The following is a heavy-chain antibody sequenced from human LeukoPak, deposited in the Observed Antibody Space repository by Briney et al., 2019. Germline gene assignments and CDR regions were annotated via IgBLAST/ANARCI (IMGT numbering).Heavy chain of an antibody. CDR1: GYTFTGYY. J-gene: IGHJ4*02. V-gene: IGHV1-2*02. D-gene: IGHD2-15*01. CDR2: INPNSGGT. Sequence: ASVKVSCKASGYTFTGYYMHWVRQAPGQGLEWMGWINPNSGGTNYAQKFQGRVTMIRDTSISTAYMELSRLRSDDTAVYYCARDLYCSGGSCYYFDYWGQGTLVTVSS. CDR3: ARDLYCSGGSCYYFDY.